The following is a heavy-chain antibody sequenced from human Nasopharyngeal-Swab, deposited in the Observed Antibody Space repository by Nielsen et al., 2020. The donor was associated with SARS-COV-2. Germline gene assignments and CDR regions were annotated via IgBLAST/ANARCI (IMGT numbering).Heavy chain of an antibody. D-gene: IGHD3-22*01. J-gene: IGHJ4*02. V-gene: IGHV3-15*01. CDR2: IKSKTDGGTT. Sequence: SLMISCAASGFTFRNAWLSWVREAPGKGLEWAGRIKSKTDGGTTDYAAPVKGRFTISRDDSKNTLYLQMNSLKTEDTAVYYCTTDWDYSYHDYWGQGTLVTVSS. CDR1: GFTFRNAW. CDR3: TTDWDYSYHDY.